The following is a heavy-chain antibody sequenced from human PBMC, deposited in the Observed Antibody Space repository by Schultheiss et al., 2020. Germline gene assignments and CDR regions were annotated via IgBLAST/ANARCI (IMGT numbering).Heavy chain of an antibody. CDR3: AREGGSRKRIYYYCYMDV. J-gene: IGHJ6*02. CDR2: ISSSSSTI. D-gene: IGHD2-15*01. V-gene: IGHV3-48*02. Sequence: LSLTCTVSGGSISSYYWSWIRQHPGKGLEWVSYISSSSSTIYYADSVKGRFTISRDNAKNSLYLQMNSLRDEDTAVYYCAREGGSRKRIYYYCYMDVWGQGTTVTVSS. CDR1: GGSISSYY.